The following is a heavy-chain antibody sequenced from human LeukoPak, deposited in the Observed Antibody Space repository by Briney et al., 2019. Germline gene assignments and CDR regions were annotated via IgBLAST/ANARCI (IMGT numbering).Heavy chain of an antibody. V-gene: IGHV3-23*01. CDR2: ISGSGGST. CDR1: GFTFSSYA. D-gene: IGHD6-19*01. Sequence: GGSLRLSCAASGFTFSSYAMSWVRQAPGKGLEWVSAISGSGGSTYYADSVKGRFTISRDNSKNTLYLQMNSLRAEDTAVCYCAKDLSGYSSGWYVIGTDYWGQGTLVTVSS. CDR3: AKDLSGYSSGWYVIGTDY. J-gene: IGHJ4*02.